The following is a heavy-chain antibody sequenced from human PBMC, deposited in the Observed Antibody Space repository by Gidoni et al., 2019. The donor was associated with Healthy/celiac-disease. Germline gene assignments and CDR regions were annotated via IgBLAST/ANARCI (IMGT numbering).Heavy chain of an antibody. CDR1: GFPFDDYG. V-gene: IGHV3-20*04. CDR2: INWNGGSI. D-gene: IGHD4-17*01. Sequence: EVQLVWSGGGVVRPGGSLRLSCATSGFPFDDYGMSWVRQAPGKGLEWVSGINWNGGSIGYADSVQGRFTISRDNAKNSLYLQMNSLRAEDTALYYCARGNTAATDAFDIWGQGTMVTVSS. CDR3: ARGNTAATDAFDI. J-gene: IGHJ3*02.